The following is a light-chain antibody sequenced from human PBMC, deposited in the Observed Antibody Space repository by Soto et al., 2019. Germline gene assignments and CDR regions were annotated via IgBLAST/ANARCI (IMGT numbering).Light chain of an antibody. CDR2: KAS. CDR1: QSISSW. J-gene: IGKJ1*01. V-gene: IGKV1-5*03. CDR3: QQYNSYSKT. Sequence: SQMSQARSTLSASVGDRVTITCRASQSISSWLAWYQQKPGKAPKLLIYKASSLESGVPSRFSGSGSGTEFTLTISSLQPDDFATYYCQQYNSYSKTFGQGTKVDIK.